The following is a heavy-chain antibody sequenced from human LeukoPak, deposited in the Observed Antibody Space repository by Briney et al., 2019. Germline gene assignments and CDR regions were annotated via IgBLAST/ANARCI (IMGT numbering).Heavy chain of an antibody. CDR2: IRGSGGSR. J-gene: IGHJ6*02. CDR3: AKTAAGVAAPDV. V-gene: IGHV3-23*01. Sequence: PGRSLRLSCAASGSTFSSYAMTSVRPAPGNGLEWVSGIRGSGGSRYYGDSVRGRFSIGRDKAKNTLYLQMNGRRAEDTAVYYCAKTAAGVAAPDVWGQGTTVTVSS. CDR1: GSTFSSYA. D-gene: IGHD2-15*01.